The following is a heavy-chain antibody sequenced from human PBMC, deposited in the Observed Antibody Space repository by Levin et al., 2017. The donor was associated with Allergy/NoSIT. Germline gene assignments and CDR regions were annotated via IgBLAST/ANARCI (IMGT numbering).Heavy chain of an antibody. V-gene: IGHV3-48*03. J-gene: IGHJ6*02. Sequence: LPGGSLRLSCAASGFTFSDYEMNWVRQAPGTGLECVSYISRSGSATYYADSVEGRFTVSRDNAKNSLYLHMNSLRAEDTAVYYCARRLRRGDYYYGMDVWGQGTTVIVSS. CDR2: ISRSGSAT. CDR3: ARRLRRGDYYYGMDV. CDR1: GFTFSDYE.